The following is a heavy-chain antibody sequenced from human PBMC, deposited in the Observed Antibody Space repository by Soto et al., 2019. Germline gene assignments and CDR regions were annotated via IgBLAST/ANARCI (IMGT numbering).Heavy chain of an antibody. V-gene: IGHV3-30-3*01. CDR1: VFTFSIYG. CDR3: ARGSRYDFWSGLEYYYYGMDV. J-gene: IGHJ6*02. D-gene: IGHD3-3*01. Sequence: PGGALRVPCAASVFTFSIYGMHWVRQAPGKGLDWVAVISYDGSNKYYADSVNGRFTISRDNSKNTLYLQMNSLRAEDTAVYYCARGSRYDFWSGLEYYYYGMDVWGQGTTVTVSS. CDR2: ISYDGSNK.